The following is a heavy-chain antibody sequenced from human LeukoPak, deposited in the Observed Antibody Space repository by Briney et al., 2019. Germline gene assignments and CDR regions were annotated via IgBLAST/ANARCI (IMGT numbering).Heavy chain of an antibody. CDR3: AKPYYDSSGYCN. D-gene: IGHD3-22*01. V-gene: IGHV3-23*01. J-gene: IGHJ4*02. CDR2: ISGSGGST. Sequence: QPGGSLRLSCAASRFTFSSYEMNWVRQAPGKGLEWVSAISGSGGSTYYADSVKGRFTISRDNSKNTLYLQMNSLRAEDTAVYYCAKPYYDSSGYCNWGQGTLVTVSS. CDR1: RFTFSSYE.